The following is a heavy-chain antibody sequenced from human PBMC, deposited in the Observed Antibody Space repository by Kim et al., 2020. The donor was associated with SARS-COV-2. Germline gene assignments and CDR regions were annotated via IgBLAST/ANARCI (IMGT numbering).Heavy chain of an antibody. CDR2: LLPMPERT. Sequence: SVKVSCKASANTFNTYAMIWVRQAPGQGLEWMGRLLPMPERTNYAQKFQGRLTITADKSTDTAYMELTSLRYEDTAVYYCAKYSVGPDEALDVWGQGTVITVS. CDR1: ANTFNTYA. CDR3: AKYSVGPDEALDV. V-gene: IGHV1-69*04. J-gene: IGHJ3*01. D-gene: IGHD5-12*01.